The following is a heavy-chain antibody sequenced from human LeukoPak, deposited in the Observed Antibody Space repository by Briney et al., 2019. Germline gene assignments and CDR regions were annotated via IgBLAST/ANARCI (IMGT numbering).Heavy chain of an antibody. J-gene: IGHJ4*02. CDR1: GGSVSGYY. D-gene: IGHD2-15*01. Sequence: SETLSLTCVVSGGSVSGYYWGWIRQPPGRGLEWIGYVYYSGSTNYNPSFKSRITISVDTSRNQFSLQLSSVTAADTAVYYCARIHRYCSGGACYVLDDWGQGTLVAVSS. CDR3: ARIHRYCSGGACYVLDD. CDR2: VYYSGST. V-gene: IGHV4-59*02.